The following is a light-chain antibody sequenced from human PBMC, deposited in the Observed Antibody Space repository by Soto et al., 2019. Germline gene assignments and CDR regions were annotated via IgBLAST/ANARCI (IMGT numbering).Light chain of an antibody. Sequence: GARDNNKYRASQSISRWLAWYQQKSGKAPKPLIYDASTLESGVPSRFSGRGSGTQFTLPICSLQRDDFATYYCHRDNIFSGTFGPG. CDR2: DAS. J-gene: IGKJ1*01. CDR3: HRDNIFSGT. CDR1: QSISRW. V-gene: IGKV1-5*01.